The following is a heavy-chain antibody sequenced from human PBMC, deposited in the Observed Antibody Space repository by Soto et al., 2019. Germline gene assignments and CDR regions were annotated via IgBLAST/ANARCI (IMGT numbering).Heavy chain of an antibody. CDR1: GFTFSNPG. J-gene: IGHJ4*02. V-gene: IGHV3-15*07. CDR2: IKSKTDGGTT. D-gene: IGHD3-22*01. Sequence: GGSLRLSYAASGFTFSNPGMNWVRQAPGKGLERVGRIKSKTDGGTTDYAAPVKGRFTISRDDSKNTLYLQMNSLKTEDTAVYYCTTNRIPYYYDSYFDYWGQGTLVTVSS. CDR3: TTNRIPYYYDSYFDY.